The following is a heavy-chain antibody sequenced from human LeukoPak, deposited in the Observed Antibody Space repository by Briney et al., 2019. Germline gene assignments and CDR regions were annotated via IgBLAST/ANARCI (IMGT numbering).Heavy chain of an antibody. V-gene: IGHV3-30*18. J-gene: IGHJ4*02. CDR1: GINLSSCG. D-gene: IGHD3-10*01. CDR2: ITYDGITT. Sequence: PGGSLRLSCAASGINLSSCGMPWVRQAPGKGLEWVVVITYDGITTYFDDSVKGRFTISRDTSKSMLYLQMNSLRPEDTAVYYCVKEQSSGNYRTADFWGQGTLVTVSS. CDR3: VKEQSSGNYRTADF.